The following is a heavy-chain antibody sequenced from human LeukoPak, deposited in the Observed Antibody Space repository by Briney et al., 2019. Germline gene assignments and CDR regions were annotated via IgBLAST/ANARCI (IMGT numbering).Heavy chain of an antibody. D-gene: IGHD3-10*01. CDR2: ITNSGDNM. CDR3: AKDPTPMVRGVIYYYMDV. CDR1: GFSFSGYY. V-gene: IGHV3-11*04. Sequence: PGGSLRLSCAASGFSFSGYYMSWIRQAPGKGLEWVSDITNSGDNMYYADSVEGRFTISRDNSKNTLYLQMNSLRAEDTAVYYCAKDPTPMVRGVIYYYMDVWGKGTTVTVSS. J-gene: IGHJ6*03.